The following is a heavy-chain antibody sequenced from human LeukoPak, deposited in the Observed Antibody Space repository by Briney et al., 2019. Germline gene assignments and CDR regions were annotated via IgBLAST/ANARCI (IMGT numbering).Heavy chain of an antibody. CDR2: IYSGGST. V-gene: IGHV3-66*01. J-gene: IGHJ4*02. CDR1: GFTVSSNY. Sequence: GGSLRLSCAASGFTVSSNYMSWVRQAPGKGLEWVSVIYSGGSTYYADSVKGRFTISRDNSKNTLYLQMNSLRAEDTAMYYCARIHYYDSSGVDYWGQGTLVTVSS. D-gene: IGHD3-22*01. CDR3: ARIHYYDSSGVDY.